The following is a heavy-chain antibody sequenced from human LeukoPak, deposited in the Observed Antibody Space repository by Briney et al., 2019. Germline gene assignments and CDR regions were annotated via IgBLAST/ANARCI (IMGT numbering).Heavy chain of an antibody. CDR1: GFSFSDYA. CDR2: IRSKVYGGTT. V-gene: IGHV3-49*04. J-gene: IGHJ3*01. D-gene: IGHD6-6*01. CDR3: TGEKWGGRAVRLDAFDV. Sequence: GGSLRLSCTDSGFSFSDYAMSWVRQAPGKGLEWVGFIRSKVYGGTTEYAASVKGRFSISRDDSRSIAYLQMNSLKTEDTAVYYCTGEKWGGRAVRLDAFDVWGQGTMVTVSS.